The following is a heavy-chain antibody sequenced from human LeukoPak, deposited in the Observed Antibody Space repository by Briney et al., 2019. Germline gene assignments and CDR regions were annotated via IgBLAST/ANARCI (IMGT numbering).Heavy chain of an antibody. Sequence: SETLSLTCTVSGGSIRGYYCNWLRQPPGEGLEWIGFIYSSGSTAYNPSLKSRVTISLDTSKNQFSLRLNSVTAADTAVYYCARDYVDDIPMIKDYWGQGTLVTVSS. CDR1: GGSIRGYY. CDR3: ARDYVDDIPMIKDY. CDR2: IYSSGST. D-gene: IGHD2-8*01. J-gene: IGHJ4*02. V-gene: IGHV4-59*01.